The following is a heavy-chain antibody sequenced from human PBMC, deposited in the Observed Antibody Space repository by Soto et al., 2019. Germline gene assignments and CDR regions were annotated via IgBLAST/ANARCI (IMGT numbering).Heavy chain of an antibody. CDR3: ALVLLHTNWFDP. Sequence: SETLSLTCTVSGGSISSSSYYWGWIRQPPGKGLEWIGSIYYSGSTYYNPSLKSRVTISVDTSKNQFSLKLSSVTAADTAVYYCALVLLHTNWFDPWGQGTLVTVSS. J-gene: IGHJ5*02. V-gene: IGHV4-39*01. CDR1: GGSISSSSYY. D-gene: IGHD3-10*01. CDR2: IYYSGST.